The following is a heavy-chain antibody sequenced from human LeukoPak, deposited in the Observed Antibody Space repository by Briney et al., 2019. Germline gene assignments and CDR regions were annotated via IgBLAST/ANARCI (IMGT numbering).Heavy chain of an antibody. V-gene: IGHV4-61*02. CDR2: IYTTGST. Sequence: SQTLSLTCTVSGASISSAIYYWSWIRQPAGKGLEWIGRIYTTGSTNYNPSLKSRVTISLDTSKNQFSLKLSAVTAADTAVYYCVRDLGVTLPFDYWGQGVLVTVSS. CDR3: VRDLGVTLPFDY. D-gene: IGHD3-10*01. J-gene: IGHJ4*02. CDR1: GASISSAIYY.